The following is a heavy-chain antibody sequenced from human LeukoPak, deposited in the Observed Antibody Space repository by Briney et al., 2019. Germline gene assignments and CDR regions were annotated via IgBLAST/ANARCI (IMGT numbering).Heavy chain of an antibody. D-gene: IGHD2-15*01. J-gene: IGHJ6*03. CDR3: ARGSRCSGGSCYAYYYYYMDV. Sequence: SETLSLTCTVSGGSISSHYWSWIRQPPGKGLEWIGYIYYSGSTNYNPSLKSRVTISVDTSKNQFSLKLSSVTAADTAVYYCARGSRCSGGSCYAYYYYYMDVWGKGTTVTAPS. CDR1: GGSISSHY. V-gene: IGHV4-59*11. CDR2: IYYSGST.